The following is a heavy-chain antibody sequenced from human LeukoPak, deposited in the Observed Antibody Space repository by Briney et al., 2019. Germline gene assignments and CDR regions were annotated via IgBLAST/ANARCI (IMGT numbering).Heavy chain of an antibody. J-gene: IGHJ6*03. CDR1: GYSFTNFW. CDR2: IYPGDSSV. CDR3: ARYEGSRLNNMDV. D-gene: IGHD3-16*01. Sequence: GESLKISCEASGYSFTNFWIAWVRQMPGKGLEWMGIIYPGDSSVRYNPSFEGQVSFSSDKSISTAYLQWSSLKASDTAIYFCARYEGSRLNNMDVWGKGTTVTASS. V-gene: IGHV5-51*01.